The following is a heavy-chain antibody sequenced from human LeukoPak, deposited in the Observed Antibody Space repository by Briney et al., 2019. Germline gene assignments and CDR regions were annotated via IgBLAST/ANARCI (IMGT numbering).Heavy chain of an antibody. CDR1: GFTVSSNY. V-gene: IGHV3-66*01. Sequence: GGSLRLSCAASGFTVSSNYMSWVRQAPGKGLEWVSVIYSGGSTYYADSVKGRFTISRDNSKNTLYLQMNSLRAEDTAVYYCARDYEAAAYFDYWGQGTLVTVSS. CDR3: ARDYEAAAYFDY. CDR2: IYSGGST. D-gene: IGHD2-2*01. J-gene: IGHJ4*02.